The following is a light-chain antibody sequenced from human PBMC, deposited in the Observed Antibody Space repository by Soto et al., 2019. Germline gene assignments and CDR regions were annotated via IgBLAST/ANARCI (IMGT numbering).Light chain of an antibody. CDR3: CSYADNTDYV. V-gene: IGLV2-11*01. J-gene: IGLJ1*01. Sequence: QSVLTQPRSVSGSPGQSVTISCTGTSSDVGGYNYVSWYQQHPGKAPKLMIYEVTRRPSGVPDRFSGSKSGNTASLNVSGLQAEDEADYYCCSYADNTDYVFGTGTKVTVL. CDR2: EVT. CDR1: SSDVGGYNY.